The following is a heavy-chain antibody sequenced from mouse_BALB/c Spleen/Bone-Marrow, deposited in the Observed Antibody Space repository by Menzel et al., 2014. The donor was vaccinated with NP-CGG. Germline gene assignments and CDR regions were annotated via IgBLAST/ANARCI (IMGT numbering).Heavy chain of an antibody. CDR3: ARGGHDFSLDY. V-gene: IGHV1-69*01. Sequence: VQLQQSGAELGMPGASVKMSCKASGYTFTDNWIYWVKQRPGQGLEWIGAIDTSDSYTNFNQKLMGKASLTVDASSSTAYMQVSSLTSDDSAVYYCARGGHDFSLDYWGQGTSVTVSS. CDR2: IDTSDSYT. J-gene: IGHJ4*01. D-gene: IGHD2-4*01. CDR1: GYTFTDNW.